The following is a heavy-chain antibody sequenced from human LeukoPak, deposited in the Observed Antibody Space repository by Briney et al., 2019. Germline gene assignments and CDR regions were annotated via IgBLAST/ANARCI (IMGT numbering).Heavy chain of an antibody. V-gene: IGHV4-34*01. CDR2: INHSGST. CDR1: GGSFSGYY. CDR3: ARVVGAISDY. Sequence: SETLSLTCAVYGGSFSGYYWSWIRQPPGKGLEWIGEINHSGSTNYNPSLTSRVTISVDTSKNQISLKLSSGTAADTAVYYCARVVGAISDYWGQGTLVTVSS. D-gene: IGHD1-26*01. J-gene: IGHJ4*02.